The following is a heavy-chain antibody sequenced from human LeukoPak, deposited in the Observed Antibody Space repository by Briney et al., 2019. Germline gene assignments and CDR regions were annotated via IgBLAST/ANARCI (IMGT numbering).Heavy chain of an antibody. V-gene: IGHV3-48*03. CDR1: GFTFSSYE. Sequence: GGSLRLSCAASGFTFSSYEMNWVRQAPGKGLEWVSYISSSGSTIYYADSVKGRFTISRDNAKNSLYLQMNSLRAEDTAVYYCARRPSLYDFWSGYPTLYYYYYGMDVWGQGTTVTVSS. D-gene: IGHD3-3*01. J-gene: IGHJ6*02. CDR2: ISSSGSTI. CDR3: ARRPSLYDFWSGYPTLYYYYYGMDV.